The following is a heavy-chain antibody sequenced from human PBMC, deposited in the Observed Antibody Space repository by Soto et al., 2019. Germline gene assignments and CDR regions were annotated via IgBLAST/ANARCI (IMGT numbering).Heavy chain of an antibody. CDR2: INHSGST. CDR3: ARGRIAVAGKIIDY. Sequence: PSETLSLTCAVYGGSFSGYYWSWIRQPPGKGLEWIGEINHSGSTNYNPSLKSRVTISVDTSKNQFSLKLSSVTAADTAVYYCARGRIAVAGKIIDYWGQGTLVTVSS. CDR1: GGSFSGYY. J-gene: IGHJ4*02. V-gene: IGHV4-34*01. D-gene: IGHD6-19*01.